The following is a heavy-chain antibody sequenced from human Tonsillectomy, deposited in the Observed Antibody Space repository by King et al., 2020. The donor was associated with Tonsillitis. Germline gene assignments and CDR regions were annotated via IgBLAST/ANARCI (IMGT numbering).Heavy chain of an antibody. CDR1: GFTFSSYW. CDR3: ARLDLGSYYYFVY. J-gene: IGHJ4*02. D-gene: IGHD1-26*01. Sequence: VQLVESGGGLVQPGGSLRLSCAASGFTFSSYWMSWVRQAPGKGLEWVANIKQDGSEKYYVDSVKGRFTISRDNAKNSLYLQMNSLRAEDTAVYYCARLDLGSYYYFVYWGQGTLVTVSS. CDR2: IKQDGSEK. V-gene: IGHV3-7*03.